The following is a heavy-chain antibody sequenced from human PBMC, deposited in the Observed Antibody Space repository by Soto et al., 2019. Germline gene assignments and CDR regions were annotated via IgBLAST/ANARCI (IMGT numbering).Heavy chain of an antibody. Sequence: GGSLSLSCAASGFTFSDYYMSWIRQAPGKGLEWVSYISSSGSTIYYADSVKGRFTISRDNAKNSLYLQMNSLRAEDTAVYYCAGHYYYYYMDVWGKGTTVTVSS. CDR3: AGHYYYYYMDV. J-gene: IGHJ6*03. CDR2: ISSSGSTI. V-gene: IGHV3-11*01. CDR1: GFTFSDYY.